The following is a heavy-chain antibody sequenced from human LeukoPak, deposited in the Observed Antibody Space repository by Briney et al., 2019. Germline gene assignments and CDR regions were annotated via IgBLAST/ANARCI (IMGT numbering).Heavy chain of an antibody. Sequence: SETLSLTCAVSGGSISSGGYSWSWIRQPPGKGLEWIGYIYHSGSTYYNPSLKSRVTISVDRSKNQFSLKLSSVTAADTAVYYCAGGIEELTFDIWGQGTMVTVSS. CDR1: GGSISSGGYS. CDR2: IYHSGST. D-gene: IGHD2-15*01. CDR3: AGGIEELTFDI. V-gene: IGHV4-30-2*01. J-gene: IGHJ3*02.